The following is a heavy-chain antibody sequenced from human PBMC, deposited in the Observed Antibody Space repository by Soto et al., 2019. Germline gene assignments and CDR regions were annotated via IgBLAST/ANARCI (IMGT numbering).Heavy chain of an antibody. Sequence: PSETLSLTCTVSGGSISSYYWSWIRKPPGKGLEWIGYIYYSGSTNYNPSLKSRVTISVDTSKNQFSLKLSSVTAADTAVYYCARAYSSSRKIFDPWGQGTLVTVSS. J-gene: IGHJ5*02. CDR2: IYYSGST. CDR3: ARAYSSSRKIFDP. CDR1: GGSISSYY. D-gene: IGHD6-13*01. V-gene: IGHV4-59*01.